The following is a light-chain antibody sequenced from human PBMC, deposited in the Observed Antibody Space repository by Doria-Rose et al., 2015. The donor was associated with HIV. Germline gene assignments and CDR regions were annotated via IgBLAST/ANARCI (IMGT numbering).Light chain of an antibody. CDR3: QQYYDTPS. V-gene: IGKV4-1*01. CDR2: WAS. CDR1: QSLLYSSKNY. J-gene: IGKJ3*01. Sequence: SPESLGMPLGESATFNCKSNQSLLYSSKNYLAWYQQKPGQPPKLLIYWASTRQSAVPARFSGSGSGTDFTLTISSLEAEDVAVYYCQQYYDTPSFGPGTTVDIK.